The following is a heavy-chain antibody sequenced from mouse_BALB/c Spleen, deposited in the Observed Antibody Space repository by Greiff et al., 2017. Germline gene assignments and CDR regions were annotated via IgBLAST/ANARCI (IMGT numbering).Heavy chain of an antibody. D-gene: IGHD1-1*01. CDR2: IYPSDSYT. CDR3: TRLGSSSFDY. V-gene: IGHV1-69*02. CDR1: GYTFTSYW. J-gene: IGHJ2*01. Sequence: VQLQQPGAELVKPGASVKLSCKASGYTFTSYWINWVKQRPGQGLEWIGNIYPSDSYTNYNQKFKDKATLTVDKSSSTAYMQLSSPTSEDSAVYYCTRLGSSSFDYWGQGTTLTVSS.